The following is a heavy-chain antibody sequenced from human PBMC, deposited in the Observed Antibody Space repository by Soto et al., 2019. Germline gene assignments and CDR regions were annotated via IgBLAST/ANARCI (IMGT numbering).Heavy chain of an antibody. J-gene: IGHJ4*02. CDR2: IVVGSGNT. Sequence: SVKVSCKESGLTLTSCAVQWVRQDRGQRLEWIGWIVVGSGNTKYAQKFQGRVTITRDTSASTAYMELSSLRSEDTAVYYCARAAAALDFDYWGQGTLVTVSS. CDR1: GLTLTSCA. D-gene: IGHD6-25*01. V-gene: IGHV1-58*01. CDR3: ARAAAALDFDY.